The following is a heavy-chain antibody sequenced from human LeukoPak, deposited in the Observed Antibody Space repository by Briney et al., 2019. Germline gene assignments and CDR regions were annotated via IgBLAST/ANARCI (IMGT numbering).Heavy chain of an antibody. CDR2: IYYSGSA. D-gene: IGHD3-10*01. CDR3: ARGFGDWGLSWFDP. CDR1: GTSVRSYY. V-gene: IGHV4-59*02. Sequence: PSETLSLTCTVSGTSVRSYYWSWIRQRPGRGLEWIGYIYYSGSAKYNPSLKSRVTISVDTSKNQFSLKLTSVTAADTAVYYCARGFGDWGLSWFDPWGQGTLVTVSS. J-gene: IGHJ5*02.